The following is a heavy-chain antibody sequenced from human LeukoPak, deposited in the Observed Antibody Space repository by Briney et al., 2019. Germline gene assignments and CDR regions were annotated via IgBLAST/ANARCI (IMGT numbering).Heavy chain of an antibody. D-gene: IGHD7-27*01. Sequence: KTGGSLRLSCAASGFIFSIYSMNWVRQAPGKGLEWVSYISRSSSSSTIYYADSVKGRFTISRDNAKNSLYLQMNSLRVEDSAVYYCARDNWGLDYWGQGTLVTVSS. V-gene: IGHV3-48*04. CDR3: ARDNWGLDY. CDR1: GFIFSIYS. CDR2: ISRSSSSSTI. J-gene: IGHJ4*02.